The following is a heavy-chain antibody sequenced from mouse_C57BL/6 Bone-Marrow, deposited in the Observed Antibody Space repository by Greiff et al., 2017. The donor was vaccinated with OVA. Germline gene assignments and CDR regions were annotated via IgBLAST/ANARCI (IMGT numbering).Heavy chain of an antibody. CDR3: TRGGSSFAWFAY. CDR2: IRNKANNHAT. D-gene: IGHD1-1*01. J-gene: IGHJ3*01. V-gene: IGHV6-6*01. CDR1: GFTFSDAW. Sequence: EVKLVESGGGLVQPGGSMKLSCAASGFTFSDAWMDWVRQSPEKGLEWVAEIRNKANNHATYYAESVKGRFTISRDDSKSSVYLQMNSLRAEDTGIYYCTRGGSSFAWFAYWGQGTLVTVSA.